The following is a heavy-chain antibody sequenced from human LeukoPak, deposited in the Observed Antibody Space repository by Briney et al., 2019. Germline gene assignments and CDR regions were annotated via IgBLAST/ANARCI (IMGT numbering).Heavy chain of an antibody. J-gene: IGHJ2*01. CDR3: ARSLSIFGVVPYWYFDL. CDR1: GGSISSYY. CDR2: IYYSGST. D-gene: IGHD3-3*01. Sequence: PSETLSLTCTVSGGSISSYYWSWIRQPPGKGLEWIGDIYYSGSTNYNPSLKSRVTILVDTSQNQFSLKLSSVTAADTAVYYCARSLSIFGVVPYWYFDLWGRGTRVTVSS. V-gene: IGHV4-59*01.